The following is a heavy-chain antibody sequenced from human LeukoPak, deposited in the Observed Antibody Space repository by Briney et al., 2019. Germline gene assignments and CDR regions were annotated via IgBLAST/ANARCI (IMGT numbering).Heavy chain of an antibody. D-gene: IGHD4-17*01. CDR3: AREGYGDYHDYGMDV. J-gene: IGHJ6*02. CDR2: IKQDGSEK. CDR1: GFTFSSYW. V-gene: IGHV3-7*01. Sequence: GGSQRLSCAASGFTFSSYWMSWVRQAPGKGLEWVANIKQDGSEKYYVDSVKGRFTISRDNAKNSLYLQMNSLRAEDTAVYYCAREGYGDYHDYGMDVWGQGTTVTVSS.